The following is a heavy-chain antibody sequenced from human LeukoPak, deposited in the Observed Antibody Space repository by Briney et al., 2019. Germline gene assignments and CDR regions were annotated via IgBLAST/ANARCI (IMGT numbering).Heavy chain of an antibody. CDR2: TSWNSGSI. CDR1: GFTFDDYA. Sequence: GGSLRLSCAASGFTFDDYAMHWVRQAPGKGLEWVSGTSWNSGSIGYADSVKGRFTISRDNAKNSPYLQMNSLRAEDMALYYCAKSSGSYHYFDYWGQGTLVTVSS. J-gene: IGHJ4*02. CDR3: AKSSGSYHYFDY. V-gene: IGHV3-9*03. D-gene: IGHD1-26*01.